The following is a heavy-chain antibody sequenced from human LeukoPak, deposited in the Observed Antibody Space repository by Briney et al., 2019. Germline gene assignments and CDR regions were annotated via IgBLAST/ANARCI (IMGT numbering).Heavy chain of an antibody. V-gene: IGHV3-7*01. Sequence: PGGSLRLSCAASGFSMSGYWMSWVRQAPGKGLEWVANIKQDRSERHYADSVKGRFTISRDNAQNSLYLQMNSLRAEETAVYYCARVFGAYDSIDCWGQGTLVTVS. CDR3: ARVFGAYDSIDC. J-gene: IGHJ4*02. CDR2: IKQDRSER. CDR1: GFSMSGYW. D-gene: IGHD5-12*01.